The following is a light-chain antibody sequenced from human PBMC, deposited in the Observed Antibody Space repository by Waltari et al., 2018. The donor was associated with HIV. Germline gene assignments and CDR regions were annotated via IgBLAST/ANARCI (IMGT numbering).Light chain of an antibody. Sequence: QSVLTQPPSVSGAPGQRVTIPCTGSSSNIGAGYDVHWYQQLPGTAPKPLIYGNSNRPSGVPDRFSGSKSGTSASLAITGLQAEDEADYYCQSYDSSLSGSGVFGGGTKLTVL. J-gene: IGLJ3*02. CDR2: GNS. CDR1: SSNIGAGYD. V-gene: IGLV1-40*01. CDR3: QSYDSSLSGSGV.